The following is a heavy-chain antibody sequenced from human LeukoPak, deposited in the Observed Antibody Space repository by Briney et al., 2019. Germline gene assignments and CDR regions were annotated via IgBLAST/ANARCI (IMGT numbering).Heavy chain of an antibody. D-gene: IGHD3-22*01. J-gene: IGHJ5*02. Sequence: GGSLRLSCAASGFTFSDSAMSWVRQAPEKGLEWVSSVSGSGGNTFYADSVKGRFTISRDNAKNSLYLQMNSLRAEDTAVYYCARDPLITYYYDSSGNHADWFDPWGQGTLVTVSS. CDR3: ARDPLITYYYDSSGNHADWFDP. CDR2: VSGSGGNT. CDR1: GFTFSDSA. V-gene: IGHV3-23*01.